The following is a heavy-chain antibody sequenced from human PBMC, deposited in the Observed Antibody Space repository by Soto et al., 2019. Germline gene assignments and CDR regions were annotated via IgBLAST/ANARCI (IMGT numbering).Heavy chain of an antibody. CDR2: IIPMFETV. CDR3: ARGPRTGNYGMDV. V-gene: IGHV1-69*13. CDR1: GGTFDNYA. J-gene: IGHJ6*02. Sequence: SVKVSCKASGGTFDNYAVSWVRQAPGQGLEWMGGIIPMFETVNYAQRFQGRLTIAADESTSTAYMELTSLTSADTAIYFCARGPRTGNYGMDVWGQGTTVTVSS.